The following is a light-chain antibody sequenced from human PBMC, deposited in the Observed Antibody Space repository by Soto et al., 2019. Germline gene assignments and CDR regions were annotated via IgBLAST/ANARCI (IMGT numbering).Light chain of an antibody. CDR1: SSDLGGYHY. V-gene: IGLV2-14*03. CDR2: DVS. CDR3: SSYTISSTVL. Sequence: QSALTQPASVSGSPGQSITISCTGTSSDLGGYHYVSWYQQHPGKAPKLLIYDVSDRPSGVSDRFSGSKSGNTASLSISGLQAEDEADYDCSSYTISSTVLFGGGTKLTVL. J-gene: IGLJ2*01.